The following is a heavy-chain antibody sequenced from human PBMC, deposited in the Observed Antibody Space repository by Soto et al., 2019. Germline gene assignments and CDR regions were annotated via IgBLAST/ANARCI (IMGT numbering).Heavy chain of an antibody. CDR1: GFTFSSYG. D-gene: IGHD4-17*01. CDR2: IWYDGSNK. CDR3: ARERYGDYADY. V-gene: IGHV3-33*01. J-gene: IGHJ4*02. Sequence: QVQLVESGGGVVQPGRSLRLSCAASGFTFSSYGMHWVRQAPGKGLEWVAVIWYDGSNKYYADSVKGRFTISRDNSKNTLYLQMNSLRAEDTAVYYCARERYGDYADYWGQGTLVTVSS.